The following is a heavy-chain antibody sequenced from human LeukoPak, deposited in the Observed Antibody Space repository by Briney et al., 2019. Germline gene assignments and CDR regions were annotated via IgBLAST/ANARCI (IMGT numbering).Heavy chain of an antibody. D-gene: IGHD3-22*01. Sequence: GGSLRLSCAASGFTFSSYWMHWVRQAPGKGLVWVSRINSDGSSTSYADSVKGRFTISRDNAKNTLYLQMNSLRAEDTAVYYCASGLGFYDSSGCLDYWGQGTLVTVSS. CDR2: INSDGSST. CDR3: ASGLGFYDSSGCLDY. J-gene: IGHJ4*02. CDR1: GFTFSSYW. V-gene: IGHV3-74*01.